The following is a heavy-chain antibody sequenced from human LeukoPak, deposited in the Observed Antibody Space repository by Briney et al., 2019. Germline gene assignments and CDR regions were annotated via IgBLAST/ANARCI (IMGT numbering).Heavy chain of an antibody. J-gene: IGHJ4*02. CDR3: AKERPWAGTGYYFDY. CDR1: GLSFSSYA. V-gene: IGHV3-23*01. CDR2: ISGSGGST. Sequence: GGSLRLSCAASGLSFSSYAMSWVRQAPGKGLEWVSSISGSGGSTYYADSVKGRFTISRDNSKNTLYLQMYSLRAEDTAVYYCAKERPWAGTGYYFDYWGQGTLVTVSS. D-gene: IGHD6-19*01.